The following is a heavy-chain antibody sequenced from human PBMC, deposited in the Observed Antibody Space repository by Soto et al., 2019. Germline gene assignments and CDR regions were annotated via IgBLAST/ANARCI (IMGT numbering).Heavy chain of an antibody. D-gene: IGHD1-1*01. CDR3: ARDAEPGGNWFDP. Sequence: SETLSLTCTVSGGSIRSSNWTWLRQPPGKGLEWMGHMYLSRTTNFNPSLKSRITMSVDTSKNQFSLKLSSVTAADTAVYYCARDAEPGGNWFDPWGQGTLVTVS. CDR2: MYLSRTT. J-gene: IGHJ5*02. V-gene: IGHV4-59*01. CDR1: GGSIRSSN.